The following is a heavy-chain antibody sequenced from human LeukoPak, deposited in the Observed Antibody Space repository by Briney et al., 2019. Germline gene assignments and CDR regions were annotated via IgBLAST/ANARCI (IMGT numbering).Heavy chain of an antibody. J-gene: IGHJ6*02. V-gene: IGHV3-53*01. CDR3: ARVNGRRTSSYYYGMDV. CDR2: IYSGGST. CDR1: GFTVSSNY. D-gene: IGHD2-8*01. Sequence: GGSLRLSCAASGFTVSSNYMSWVRQAPGKGLEWVSVIYSGGSTYYADSVKGRFTISRDNSKNTLYLQMNSLRAEDTAVYYCARVNGRRTSSYYYGMDVWGQGTTVTVSS.